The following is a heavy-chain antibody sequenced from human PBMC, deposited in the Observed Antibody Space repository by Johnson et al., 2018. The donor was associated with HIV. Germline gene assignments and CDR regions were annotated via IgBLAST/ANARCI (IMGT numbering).Heavy chain of an antibody. D-gene: IGHD2-15*01. V-gene: IGHV3-30*02. Sequence: HVQLVESGGGVVQPGGSLRLSCAASGFTFSSYGMHWVRQAPGKGLEWVAFIRYDGSNNYYADSVQGRFTISRDNSKNTLYWQMNSLGAEDTAVYYCAKAFPYCTGGSCYPHRSPHDAFDIWGQGTMVTVSS. J-gene: IGHJ3*02. CDR2: IRYDGSNN. CDR3: AKAFPYCTGGSCYPHRSPHDAFDI. CDR1: GFTFSSYG.